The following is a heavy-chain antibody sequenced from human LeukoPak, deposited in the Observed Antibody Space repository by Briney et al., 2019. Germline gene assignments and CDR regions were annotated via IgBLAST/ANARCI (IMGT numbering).Heavy chain of an antibody. D-gene: IGHD2-2*01. CDR2: IRYDGSNK. V-gene: IGHV3-30*02. Sequence: GGSLRLSCAASGFTFSSYGMRWVRQAPGKGLGWVAFIRYDGSNKYYADSVKGRFTISRDNSKNTLYLQMNSLRAEDTAVYYCAKAIGYCSSTSCYGDYWGQGTLVTVSS. J-gene: IGHJ4*02. CDR1: GFTFSSYG. CDR3: AKAIGYCSSTSCYGDY.